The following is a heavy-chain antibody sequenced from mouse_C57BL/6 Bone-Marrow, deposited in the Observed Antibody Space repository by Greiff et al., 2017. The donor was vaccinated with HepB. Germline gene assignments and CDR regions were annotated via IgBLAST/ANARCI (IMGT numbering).Heavy chain of an antibody. D-gene: IGHD1-1*01. CDR1: GFTFSDYG. CDR2: ISSGSSTI. V-gene: IGHV5-17*01. J-gene: IGHJ4*01. CDR3: ARRGFITTVVATRYAMDY. Sequence: EVHLVESGGGLVKPGGSLKLSCAASGFTFSDYGMHWVRQAPEKGLEWVAYISSGSSTIYYADTVKGRFTISRDNAKNTLFLQMTSLRSEDTAMYYCARRGFITTVVATRYAMDYWGQGTSVTVSS.